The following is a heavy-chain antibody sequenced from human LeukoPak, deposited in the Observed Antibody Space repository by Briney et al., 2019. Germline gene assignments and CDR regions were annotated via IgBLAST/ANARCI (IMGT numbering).Heavy chain of an antibody. J-gene: IGHJ5*02. CDR1: GGSFSGYY. D-gene: IGHD6-13*01. Sequence: SETLSLTCAVYGGSFSGYYRSWIRQPPGKGLEWIGEINHSGSTNYNPSLKSRVTISVDTSKNQLSLKLSSVTAADTAVYYCARGSVAAAGTSWGQGTLVTVSS. CDR2: INHSGST. CDR3: ARGSVAAAGTS. V-gene: IGHV4-34*01.